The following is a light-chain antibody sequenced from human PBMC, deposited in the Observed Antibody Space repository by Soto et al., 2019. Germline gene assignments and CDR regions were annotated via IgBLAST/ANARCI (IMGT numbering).Light chain of an antibody. J-gene: IGLJ2*01. CDR3: SSYTSTSAYVV. Sequence: QSALTQTASVSGSPGQSMTISCTGTSNDVGGYRYVSWYQQHPGKVPKLIIYDVSNRPSGISDRFSGSKSANTASLTISGLQAEDEADYYCSSYTSTSAYVVFGGGTKLTVL. CDR1: SNDVGGYRY. CDR2: DVS. V-gene: IGLV2-14*01.